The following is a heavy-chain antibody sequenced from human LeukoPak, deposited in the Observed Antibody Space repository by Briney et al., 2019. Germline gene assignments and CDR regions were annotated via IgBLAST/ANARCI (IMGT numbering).Heavy chain of an antibody. J-gene: IGHJ3*02. CDR2: IYTSGST. CDR3: ARHSSWVKAYDLLGHDAFDI. Sequence: SETLSLTCTVSGGSLSSYYWSWIRQPPGKGLEWIGYIYTSGSTNYNPSLKSRVTISVDTSKNQFSLKLSSVTAADTAVYYCARHSSWVKAYDLLGHDAFDIWGQGTMVTVSS. D-gene: IGHD3-3*01. CDR1: GGSLSSYY. V-gene: IGHV4-4*09.